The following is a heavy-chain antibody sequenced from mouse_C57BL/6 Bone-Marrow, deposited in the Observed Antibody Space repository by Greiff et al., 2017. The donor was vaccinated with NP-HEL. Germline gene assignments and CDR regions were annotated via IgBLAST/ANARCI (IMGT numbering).Heavy chain of an antibody. J-gene: IGHJ3*01. CDR3: AREVYWDWFAY. CDR2: ISSGSRTI. D-gene: IGHD4-1*01. CDR1: GFTFSDYG. Sequence: DVQLQESGGGLVKPGGSLKLSCAASGFTFSDYGMHWVRQAPEKGLEWVAYISSGSRTIYYADTVKGRFTISRDNAKNTLFLQMTSLRSEDTAMYYCAREVYWDWFAYWGQGTLVTVSA. V-gene: IGHV5-17*01.